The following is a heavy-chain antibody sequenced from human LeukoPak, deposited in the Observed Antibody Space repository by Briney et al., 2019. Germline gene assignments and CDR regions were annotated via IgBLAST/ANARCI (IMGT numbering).Heavy chain of an antibody. J-gene: IGHJ4*02. CDR1: GGSISNSNW. CDR2: IYHSGST. V-gene: IGHV4-4*02. CDR3: VRVDNGGNYFDY. D-gene: IGHD4-23*01. Sequence: SETLSLTCTVSGGSISNSNWWSWVRQPPGKGLEWIGSIYHSGSTYYNPSLKSRLTISADTSKNQFSLRLSSVTAADTAVYYCVRVDNGGNYFDYWGQGTLVTVSS.